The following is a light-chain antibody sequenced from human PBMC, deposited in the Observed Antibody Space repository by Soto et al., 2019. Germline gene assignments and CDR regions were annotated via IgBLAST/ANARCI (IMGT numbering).Light chain of an antibody. J-gene: IGKJ4*01. CDR1: QSISSW. V-gene: IGKV1-5*01. CDR3: QQYNSYSPLT. Sequence: DIQMTQSPSTLSASVGDRVTITCRASQSISSWLAWYQQKPGKAPKLLIYDASSLESGVPSWFSGSGSGTEFTLTISSLQPDDFATYYCQQYNSYSPLTFGGGTKVEIK. CDR2: DAS.